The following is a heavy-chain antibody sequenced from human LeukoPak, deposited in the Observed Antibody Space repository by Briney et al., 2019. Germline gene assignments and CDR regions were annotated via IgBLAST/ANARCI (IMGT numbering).Heavy chain of an antibody. CDR1: GGSISSYS. CDR3: ARVKWCYYDSRSVRNGLDL. V-gene: IGHV4-59*01. D-gene: IGHD3-16*01. CDR2: ICSDGST. Sequence: PSETLPLTCTVSGGSISSYSWTWIRQPPGKGLDWIGEICSDGSTKYNPSLKGRVTISVDTSKKQFSLKVTSVTAADTAVYYCARVKWCYYDSRSVRNGLDLWGQGTMVTVSS. J-gene: IGHJ3*01.